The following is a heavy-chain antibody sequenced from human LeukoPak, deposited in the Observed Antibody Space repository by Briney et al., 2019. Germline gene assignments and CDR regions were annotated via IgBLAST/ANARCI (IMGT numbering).Heavy chain of an antibody. CDR1: GFTFSSYG. Sequence: GGSLRLSCAASGFTFSSYGMHWVRQAPGKGLEWVAFIRYDGSNKYYADSVKGRFTISRDNSKNTLYLQMNSLRAEDTAVYYCAKDLIRRLVRFGELNLYFDYWGQGTLVTVSS. CDR2: IRYDGSNK. D-gene: IGHD3-10*01. CDR3: AKDLIRRLVRFGELNLYFDY. J-gene: IGHJ4*02. V-gene: IGHV3-30*02.